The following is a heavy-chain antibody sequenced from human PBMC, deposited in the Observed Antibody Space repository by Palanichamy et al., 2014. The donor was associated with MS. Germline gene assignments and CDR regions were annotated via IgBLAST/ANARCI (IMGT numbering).Heavy chain of an antibody. CDR2: SIIVEST. V-gene: IGHV4-34*01. CDR1: SGSLSGHY. J-gene: IGHJ5*02. D-gene: IGHD6-6*01. CDR3: ARGVEEYSRSSSSFWGGFWFNP. Sequence: QVQLQQWAAGLLKPSETLSLTCVVYSGSLSGHYWIWIRQPPGRGWSGLGKSIIVESTRYNPSLKSRVTIAVDTSKNQFSLNLNSVTAADTAVYYCARGVEEYSRSSSSFWGGFWFNPWGQGTLVTVSS.